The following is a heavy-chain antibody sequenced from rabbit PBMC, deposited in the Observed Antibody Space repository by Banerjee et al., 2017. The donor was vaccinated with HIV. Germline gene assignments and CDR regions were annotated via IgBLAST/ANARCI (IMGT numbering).Heavy chain of an antibody. Sequence: QSLEESGGDLVKPGASLTLTCTASGFSFSTGYYMCWVRQAPGKGLEWIGCIYTGSGTTYYASWAKGRFTISKTSSTTVTLQMTSLTAADTATYFCTRSIDEYYIYGYVGGAYGAWGPGTLVTVS. CDR2: IYTGSGTT. J-gene: IGHJ6*01. V-gene: IGHV1S40*01. D-gene: IGHD6-1*01. CDR1: GFSFSTGYY. CDR3: TRSIDEYYIYGYVGGAYGA.